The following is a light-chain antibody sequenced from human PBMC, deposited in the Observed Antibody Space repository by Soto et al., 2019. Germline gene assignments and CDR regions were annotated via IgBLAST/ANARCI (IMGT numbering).Light chain of an antibody. V-gene: IGLV2-8*01. J-gene: IGLJ2*01. CDR2: EVS. CDR1: SSDVGGYNY. CDR3: TSYAGSNNFVV. Sequence: QSVLTQPPSASGSPGQSVTISCTGTSSDVGGYNYVSWYQQHPDKAPKLMIYEVSKRPSGVPDRFSGSKSGNTASLTVSGLQAEDEADYYSTSYAGSNNFVVFGGGTTVTVL.